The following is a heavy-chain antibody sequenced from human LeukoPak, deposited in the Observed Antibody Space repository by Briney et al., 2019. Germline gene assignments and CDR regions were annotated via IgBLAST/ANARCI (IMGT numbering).Heavy chain of an antibody. V-gene: IGHV3-30*18. CDR2: ISYDGSNK. J-gene: IGHJ6*02. Sequence: GGSLRLSCAASGFTFSSYGMHWVRQAPGKGLEWVAVISYDGSNKYYADSVKGRFTISRDNSKNTLYLQMNSLRAEDTAVYYCAKDFYYYYGSAHYYYYGMDVWGRGTTVTVSS. CDR1: GFTFSSYG. CDR3: AKDFYYYYGSAHYYYYGMDV. D-gene: IGHD3-10*01.